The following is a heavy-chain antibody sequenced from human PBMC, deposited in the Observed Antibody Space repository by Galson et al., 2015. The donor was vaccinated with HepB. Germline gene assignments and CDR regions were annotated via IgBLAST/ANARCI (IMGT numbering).Heavy chain of an antibody. CDR3: ASLMGAVGELWGS. D-gene: IGHD3-10*01. Sequence: SEPLSLTCTVSGGSISSSSYYWGWIRQPPGKGLEWIGSIHESGRPYYNPYLKSRLTISVDRSEKQFFLKVTSVTAADTAVYYCASLMGAVGELWGSWGQGTLVTVSS. J-gene: IGHJ4*02. V-gene: IGHV4-39*01. CDR1: GGSISSSSYY. CDR2: IHESGRP.